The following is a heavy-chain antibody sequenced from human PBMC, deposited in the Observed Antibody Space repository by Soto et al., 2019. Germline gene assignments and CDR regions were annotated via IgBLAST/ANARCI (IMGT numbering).Heavy chain of an antibody. CDR2: SIPIFDTT. D-gene: IGHD2-21*02. V-gene: IGHV1-69*01. CDR3: ARAPILVSVTLHENYFDS. J-gene: IGHJ4*02. CDR1: GGTFRNSG. Sequence: QLHLVQSGAEVKQPGSSLKVSCKASGGTFRNSGISWVRQAPGQGLEWTGGSIPIFDTTNYAQKLQGRITIIADESTNTVYMELSNLRSADTGVYYCARAPILVSVTLHENYFDSWGQGTLVTVSS.